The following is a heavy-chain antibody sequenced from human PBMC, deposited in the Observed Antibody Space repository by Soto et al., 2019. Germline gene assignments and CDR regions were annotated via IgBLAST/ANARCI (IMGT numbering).Heavy chain of an antibody. Sequence: SETLSLTCSLSGGAIGGYYWSWIRQHPGKGLEWIGYIYYSGSTYYNPSLKSRVTISVDTSKNQFSLKLSSVTAADTAAYYCARVKRCSSTSCPTSENWFDPWGQGTLVTVSS. D-gene: IGHD2-2*01. CDR2: IYYSGST. CDR1: GGAIGGYY. CDR3: ARVKRCSSTSCPTSENWFDP. J-gene: IGHJ5*02. V-gene: IGHV4-31*03.